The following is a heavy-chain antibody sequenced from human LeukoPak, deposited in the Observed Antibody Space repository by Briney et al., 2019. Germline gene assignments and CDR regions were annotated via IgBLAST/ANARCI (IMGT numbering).Heavy chain of an antibody. V-gene: IGHV4-34*01. J-gene: IGHJ5*02. Sequence: SETLSLTCAVYGGSFSGYYWSWIRQPPGKGLEWIGEINHSGSTNYNPSLKSRVTISVDTPKNQFSLKLSSVTAADTAVYYCAGTGDRGNWFDPWGQGTLVTVSS. CDR2: INHSGST. CDR1: GGSFSGYY. CDR3: AGTGDRGNWFDP. D-gene: IGHD7-27*01.